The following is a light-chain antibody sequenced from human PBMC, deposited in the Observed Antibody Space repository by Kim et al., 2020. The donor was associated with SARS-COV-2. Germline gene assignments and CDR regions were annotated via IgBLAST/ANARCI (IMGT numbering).Light chain of an antibody. Sequence: EIVMTQSPATLSVSPGERATLSCRASQSVRSKLAWSQQKPGQAPRLLIYDASTRATVIPARFSGSGSGTEFTLTISSLQSEDFAVYYCHQYSNGWTFGQETEVDIK. CDR1: QSVRSK. J-gene: IGKJ1*01. CDR2: DAS. V-gene: IGKV3D-15*01. CDR3: HQYSNGWT.